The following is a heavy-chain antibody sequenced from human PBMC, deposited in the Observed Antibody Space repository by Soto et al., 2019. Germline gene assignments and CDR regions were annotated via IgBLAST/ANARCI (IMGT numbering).Heavy chain of an antibody. CDR3: ARDIEYSASPKAFDV. V-gene: IGHV5-51*01. Sequence: GESLKISCKGSGYRFTSYWIGWVRQMPGKGLEWMGIIYPGDSDTRYSPSFQGQVTISADKSISTAYLQWSSLKASDTAMYYCARDIEYSASPKAFDVWGQGTMVTVSS. CDR2: IYPGDSDT. J-gene: IGHJ3*01. CDR1: GYRFTSYW. D-gene: IGHD6-6*01.